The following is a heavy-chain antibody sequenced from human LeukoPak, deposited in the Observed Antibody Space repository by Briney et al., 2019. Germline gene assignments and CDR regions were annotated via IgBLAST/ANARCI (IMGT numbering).Heavy chain of an antibody. Sequence: ASVKVSCKVSGYTLTELSMHWVRQAPGQGLEWMGWINPNSGGTNYAQKFQGRVTMTRDTSISTAYMELSRLRSDDTAVYYCARDREDLTAMVTNGYNWFDPWGQGTLVTVSS. CDR1: GYTLTELS. CDR2: INPNSGGT. CDR3: ARDREDLTAMVTNGYNWFDP. D-gene: IGHD5-18*01. J-gene: IGHJ5*02. V-gene: IGHV1-2*02.